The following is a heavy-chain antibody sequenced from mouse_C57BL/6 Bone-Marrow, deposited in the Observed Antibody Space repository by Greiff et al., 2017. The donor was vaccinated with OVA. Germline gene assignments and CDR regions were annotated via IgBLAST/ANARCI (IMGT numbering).Heavy chain of an antibody. D-gene: IGHD1-1*01. V-gene: IGHV1-56*01. CDR2: IFPGSGST. CDR3: ARSWDYGSSYGFAY. CDR1: GYTFTSHW. J-gene: IGHJ3*01. Sequence: QVHVKQSGPELVRPGASVKISCKAPGYTFTSHWVQWVRQRPGQGLEWIGEIFPGSGSTYYNEKFKGKATLTVDTSSSTAYMQLSSLTSEDSAVYFCARSWDYGSSYGFAYWGQGTLVTVSA.